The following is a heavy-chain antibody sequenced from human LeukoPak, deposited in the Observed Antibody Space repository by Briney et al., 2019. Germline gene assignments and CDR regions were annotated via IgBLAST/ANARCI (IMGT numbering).Heavy chain of an antibody. CDR1: GFTFSSYA. CDR2: IKQDGSEK. J-gene: IGHJ4*02. Sequence: GGSLRLSCAASGFTFSSYAMHWVRQAPGKGLEWVANIKQDGSEKYYVDSVKGRFTISRDNAKNSLYLQMNSLRAEDTAVYYCARLREFYYGSGRPTYYFDYWGQGTLVTVSS. CDR3: ARLREFYYGSGRPTYYFDY. D-gene: IGHD3-10*01. V-gene: IGHV3-7*01.